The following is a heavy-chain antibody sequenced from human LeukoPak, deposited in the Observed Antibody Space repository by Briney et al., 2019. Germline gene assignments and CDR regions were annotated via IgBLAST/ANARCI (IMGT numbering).Heavy chain of an antibody. Sequence: GGSLRLSCAASGFTFSSYSMNWVRQAPGKGLEWVSSISSSSSYIYYADSVKGRFTISRDNAKNSLYLQINSLRDEDTAVYYCARESSGYYSTGYWGQGTLVTVSS. CDR1: GFTFSSYS. D-gene: IGHD3-22*01. CDR3: ARESSGYYSTGY. CDR2: ISSSSSYI. V-gene: IGHV3-21*01. J-gene: IGHJ4*02.